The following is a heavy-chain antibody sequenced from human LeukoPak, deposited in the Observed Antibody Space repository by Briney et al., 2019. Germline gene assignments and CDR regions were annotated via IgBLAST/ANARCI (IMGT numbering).Heavy chain of an antibody. CDR1: GFTFSYYA. Sequence: GGSLRLSCAASGFTFSYYAMSWVRQAPGRGLEWISDISGTGGNIYYADSVKGRFTISRDNSKNTLYLQMNSLRAEDTALYCCASTVTNLQYYYGMDVWGQGTTVTVSS. D-gene: IGHD4-17*01. V-gene: IGHV3-23*01. J-gene: IGHJ6*02. CDR2: ISGTGGNI. CDR3: ASTVTNLQYYYGMDV.